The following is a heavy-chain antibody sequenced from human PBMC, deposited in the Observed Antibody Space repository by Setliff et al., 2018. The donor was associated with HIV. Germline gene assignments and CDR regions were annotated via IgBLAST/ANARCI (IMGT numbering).Heavy chain of an antibody. V-gene: IGHV4-31*03. CDR2: IYNSGGT. J-gene: IGHJ4*02. D-gene: IGHD2-21*01. Sequence: PSETLSLTCTVSGGSISSSRYYWGWIRQHPGKGLEWIGYIYNSGGTYYNPSLKSRITMSIDTSKNQFSLKLNSVTAADTAVYFCARASRWGSIPFDYWGQGTLVTVSS. CDR1: GGSISSSRYY. CDR3: ARASRWGSIPFDY.